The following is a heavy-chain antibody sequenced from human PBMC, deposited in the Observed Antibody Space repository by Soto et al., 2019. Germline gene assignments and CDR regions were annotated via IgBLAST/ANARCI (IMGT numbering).Heavy chain of an antibody. V-gene: IGHV3-23*01. CDR2: IGEGGVSR. J-gene: IGHJ6*02. CDR1: GFDFSTYA. D-gene: IGHD3-10*01. CDR3: ARDSVTRVSSDIPGMDV. Sequence: EVRLLESGGGLVQPGGSLRLSCVASGFDFSTYAMSWVRQAPGKGLEWVSVIGEGGVSRVYADAVKGRFTISRDNSKNTLYHQMTSLRVDDTAMYYCARDSVTRVSSDIPGMDVWGQGTTVSVSS.